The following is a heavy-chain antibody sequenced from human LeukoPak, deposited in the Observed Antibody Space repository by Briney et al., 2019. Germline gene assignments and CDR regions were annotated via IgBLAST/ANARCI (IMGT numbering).Heavy chain of an antibody. CDR3: ARGIAVAYRRLYRGSSDI. D-gene: IGHD6-19*01. CDR2: INTNTGNS. V-gene: IGHV7-4-1*02. CDR1: GYTFTSYA. Sequence: GAAVKVSCKASGYTFTSYAMNWVRQAPGQRLEWMGWINTNTGNSTYAQGFTGRFVFSLDTSVSTAYLQISSLKAEDTAVYYCARGIAVAYRRLYRGSSDIWGQGTMVTVSS. J-gene: IGHJ3*02.